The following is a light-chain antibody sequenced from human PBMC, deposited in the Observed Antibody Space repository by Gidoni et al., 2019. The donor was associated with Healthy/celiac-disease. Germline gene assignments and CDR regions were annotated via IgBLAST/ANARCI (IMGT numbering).Light chain of an antibody. CDR2: AAS. Sequence: AIQLTQSPSSLSASVGDRVTITGRASQGISSALAWYQQKPGKAPKLLSYAASSLESGVPSRFSGSGSGTDFTLTISSLQPEDFATYYCQQFNSPYTFGQGTKLEIK. CDR1: QGISSA. J-gene: IGKJ2*01. V-gene: IGKV1-13*02. CDR3: QQFNSPYT.